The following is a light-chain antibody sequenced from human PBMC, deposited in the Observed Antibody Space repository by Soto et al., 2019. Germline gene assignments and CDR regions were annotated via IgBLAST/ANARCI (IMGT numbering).Light chain of an antibody. V-gene: IGKV1-5*03. CDR3: QQYNSPYT. CDR1: QTISSW. CDR2: KAS. Sequence: DIQMTQSPSTLSASVGDRVTITCRASQTISSWLAWYQQKPGKAPKLLIYKASSLESGVPSRFSVSGSGTEFTLTISRLQPDDCATYYCQQYNSPYTFGQGTKLEIK. J-gene: IGKJ2*01.